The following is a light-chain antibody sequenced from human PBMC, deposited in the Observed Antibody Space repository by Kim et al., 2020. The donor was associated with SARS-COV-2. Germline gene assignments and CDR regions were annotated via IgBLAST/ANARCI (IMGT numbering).Light chain of an antibody. CDR1: QSVGST. V-gene: IGKV3-15*01. CDR2: GAS. J-gene: IGKJ4*01. Sequence: SPGERATLSCRASQSVGSTLAWYQQKPGQAPRLLIYGASTRATGIPARFSGSGSGTEFTLTISSLQSEDFAVYYCQQYNNWPPLTFGGGTKVEIK. CDR3: QQYNNWPPLT.